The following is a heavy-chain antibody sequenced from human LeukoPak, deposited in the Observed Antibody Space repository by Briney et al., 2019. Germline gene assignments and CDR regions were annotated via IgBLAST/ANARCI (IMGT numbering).Heavy chain of an antibody. V-gene: IGHV4-61*05. Sequence: SETLSLTCTVSGGSISSSSYYWGWIRQPPGKGLEWIGYIYYSGSTNYNPSLKSRVTISVDTSKNQFSLKLSSVTAADTAVYYCASRIPFDYWGQGTLVTVSS. CDR1: GGSISSSSYY. CDR2: IYYSGST. D-gene: IGHD2-15*01. J-gene: IGHJ4*02. CDR3: ASRIPFDY.